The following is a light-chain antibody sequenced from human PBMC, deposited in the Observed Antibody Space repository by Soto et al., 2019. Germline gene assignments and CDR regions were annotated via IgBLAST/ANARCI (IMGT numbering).Light chain of an antibody. CDR3: QQFNSYLYT. J-gene: IGKJ2*01. V-gene: IGKV1-13*02. Sequence: AIQLTQSPSSLSASVGDRVTITCRASQGISSALAWYQQKPGKAPKLLIYDASSLESGVPSRVSGSGSGTDFTLTISSLQPEDFATDYCQQFNSYLYTCGQGTKLEIK. CDR2: DAS. CDR1: QGISSA.